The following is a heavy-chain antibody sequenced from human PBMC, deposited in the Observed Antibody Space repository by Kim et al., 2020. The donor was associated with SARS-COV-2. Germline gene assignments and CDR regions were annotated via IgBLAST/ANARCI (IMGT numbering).Heavy chain of an antibody. D-gene: IGHD3-3*01. CDR3: ARSYYDFWSGFQPGPAPYYYYGMDV. CDR2: IYYSGST. Sequence: SETLSLTCTVSGGSISSYYWSWIRQPPGKGLEWIGYIYYSGSTNYNPSLKSRVTISVDTSKNQFSLKLSSVTAADTAVYYCARSYYDFWSGFQPGPAPYYYYGMDVWGQGTTVTVSS. J-gene: IGHJ6*02. V-gene: IGHV4-59*08. CDR1: GGSISSYY.